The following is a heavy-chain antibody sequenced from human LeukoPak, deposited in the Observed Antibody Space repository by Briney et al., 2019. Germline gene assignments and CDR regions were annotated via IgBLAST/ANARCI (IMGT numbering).Heavy chain of an antibody. J-gene: IGHJ6*02. CDR2: IYTSGST. D-gene: IGHD3-10*01. CDR3: ARDHGSGSYSNYYYYYGMDV. Sequence: SKTLSLTCTVSGGSISSYYWSWIRQPAGKGLEWIGRIYTSGSTDYNPSLKSRVTMSVDTSKNQFSLKLSSVTAADTAVYYCARDHGSGSYSNYYYYYGMDVWGQGTTVTVSS. V-gene: IGHV4-4*07. CDR1: GGSISSYY.